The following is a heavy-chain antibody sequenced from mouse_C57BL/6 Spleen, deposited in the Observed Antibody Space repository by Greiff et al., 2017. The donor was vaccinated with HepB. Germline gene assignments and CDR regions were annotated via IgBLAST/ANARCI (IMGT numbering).Heavy chain of an antibody. CDR1: GFSFNTYA. D-gene: IGHD3-2*02. CDR3: VRHEGAQVLYAMDY. J-gene: IGHJ4*01. V-gene: IGHV10-1*01. CDR2: IRSKSNNYAT. Sequence: EVKVVESGGGLVQPKGSLKLSCAASGFSFNTYAMNWVRQAPGKGLEWVARIRSKSNNYATYYVDSVKDRFTISRDDSESMLYLQMNNLKTEDTAMYYCVRHEGAQVLYAMDYWGQGTSVTVSS.